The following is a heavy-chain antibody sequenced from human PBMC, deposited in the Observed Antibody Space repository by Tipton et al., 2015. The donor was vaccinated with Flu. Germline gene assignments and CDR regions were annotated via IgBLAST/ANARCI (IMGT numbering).Heavy chain of an antibody. D-gene: IGHD3-22*01. V-gene: IGHV4-38-2*02. CDR1: GESMGINYY. Sequence: TLSLTCSVSGESMGINYYWGWIRQPPGEGLEWIGNIHRSGSIYYNSSLRSRVTMSVDSSRNQFSLHLSSVTAADTAVYYCARVSPRRVTAIVVVMLPEGYFDYWGQGTPVIVSS. J-gene: IGHJ4*02. CDR3: ARVSPRRVTAIVVVMLPEGYFDY. CDR2: IHRSGSI.